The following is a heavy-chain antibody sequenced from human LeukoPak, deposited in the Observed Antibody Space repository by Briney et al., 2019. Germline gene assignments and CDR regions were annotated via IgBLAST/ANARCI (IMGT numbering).Heavy chain of an antibody. CDR3: ARTTVTAGRTNWFDP. CDR2: ISSSGSTI. D-gene: IGHD4-17*01. V-gene: IGHV3-11*04. J-gene: IGHJ5*02. CDR1: GFTFSDYY. Sequence: GGSLRLSCAASGFTFSDYYMSWIRQAPGKGLEWVSYISSSGSTIYYADSVEGRFTISRDNAKNSLYLQMNSLRAEDTAVYYCARTTVTAGRTNWFDPWGQGTLVIVSS.